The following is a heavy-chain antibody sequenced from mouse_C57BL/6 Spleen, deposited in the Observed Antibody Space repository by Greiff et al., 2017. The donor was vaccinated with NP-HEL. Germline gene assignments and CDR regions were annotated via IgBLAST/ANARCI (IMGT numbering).Heavy chain of an antibody. D-gene: IGHD1-1*01. Sequence: EVQGVESGGDLVKPGGSLKLSCAASGFTFSSYGMSWVRQTPDKRLEWVATISSGGSYTYYPDSVKGRFTISRDNAKNTLYLQMSSLKSEDTAMYYCARQITTVGNWYFDVWGTGTTVTVSS. CDR1: GFTFSSYG. CDR3: ARQITTVGNWYFDV. CDR2: ISSGGSYT. V-gene: IGHV5-6*01. J-gene: IGHJ1*03.